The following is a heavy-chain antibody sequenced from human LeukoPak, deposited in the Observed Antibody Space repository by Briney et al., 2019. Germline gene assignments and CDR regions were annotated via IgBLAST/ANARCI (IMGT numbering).Heavy chain of an antibody. CDR2: ISSSSSYI. CDR1: GFTFSSYS. V-gene: IGHV3-21*01. J-gene: IGHJ4*02. Sequence: GGSLRLSCAASGFTFSSYSMNWARQAPGKGLEWVSSISSSSSYIYYADSVKGRFAISRDNAKNSLYLQMNSLRAEDTAVYYCARGTPPRSIATYDYWGQGTLVTVSS. CDR3: ARGTPPRSIATYDY. D-gene: IGHD6-6*01.